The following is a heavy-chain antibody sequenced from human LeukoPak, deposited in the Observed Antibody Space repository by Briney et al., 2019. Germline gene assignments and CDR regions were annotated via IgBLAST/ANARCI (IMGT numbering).Heavy chain of an antibody. CDR3: ASFLGDGFGPNYYGSGFDI. CDR1: GFTSDDYG. V-gene: IGHV3-20*04. CDR2: INWNGGST. J-gene: IGHJ3*02. D-gene: IGHD3-10*01. Sequence: GGSLRLSCAASGFTSDDYGMSWVRQAPGKGLEWVSGINWNGGSTGYADSVKGRFTISRDNAKNSLYLQMNSLRAEDTALYYCASFLGDGFGPNYYGSGFDIWGQGTMVTVSS.